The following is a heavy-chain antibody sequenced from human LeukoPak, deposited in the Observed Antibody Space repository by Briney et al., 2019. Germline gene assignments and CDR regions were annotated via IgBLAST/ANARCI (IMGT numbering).Heavy chain of an antibody. CDR2: IFYAGCT. CDR1: GGSIRSYY. CDR3: ASGERGYSYGPLDY. V-gene: IGHV4-59*08. J-gene: IGHJ4*02. D-gene: IGHD5-18*01. Sequence: SETLSLTCTVSGGSIRSYYWSWIRQPPGKGLEWIGYIFYAGCTTYNPSLKSRVTISIDTSKNQFSLKLNSVTAADTAVYYCASGERGYSYGPLDYWGQGILVTVSS.